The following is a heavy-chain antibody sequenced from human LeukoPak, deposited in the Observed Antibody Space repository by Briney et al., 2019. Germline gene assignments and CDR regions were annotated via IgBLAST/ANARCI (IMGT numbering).Heavy chain of an antibody. CDR3: ARSFYGSGNWFDP. CDR2: IYYSGRT. V-gene: IGHV4-59*01. J-gene: IGHJ5*02. CDR1: GGSISSYY. D-gene: IGHD3-10*01. Sequence: SATLSLTCTVSGGSISSYYWSWIRQHPGKGLEWIGYIYYSGRTNYHPSLKSRVPISVATSKKQFSLKLSSVTVTAPPGYYFARSFYGSGNWFDPWGQGTLVTVSS.